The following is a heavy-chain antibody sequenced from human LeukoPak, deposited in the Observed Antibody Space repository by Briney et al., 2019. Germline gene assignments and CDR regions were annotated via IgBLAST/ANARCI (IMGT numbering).Heavy chain of an antibody. CDR1: GFTFSDYY. D-gene: IGHD3-22*01. Sequence: GGSLRLSCAASGFTFSDYYMSWIRQAPGKGLEWVSYISSSSSYTNYADSAKGRFTISRDNAKNSLYLQMNSLKTEDTAVYYCTTDGDPHYYDSSGYYAFDYWGQGTLVTVSS. J-gene: IGHJ4*02. CDR3: TTDGDPHYYDSSGYYAFDY. V-gene: IGHV3-11*05. CDR2: ISSSSSYT.